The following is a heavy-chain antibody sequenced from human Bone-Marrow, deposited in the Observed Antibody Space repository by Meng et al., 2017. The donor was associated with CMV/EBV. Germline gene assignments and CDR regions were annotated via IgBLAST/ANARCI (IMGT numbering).Heavy chain of an antibody. J-gene: IGHJ4*02. CDR1: GFTFDDYA. D-gene: IGHD1-7*01. Sequence: GESLKISCAASGFTFDDYAMHWVRQAPGKGLEWVSSISSSSSYIYYADSVKGRFTISRDNAKNSLYLQMNSLRAEDTAVYYCARDSYNWNYGGIRALYYFDYWGQGTLVTVSS. CDR3: ARDSYNWNYGGIRALYYFDY. V-gene: IGHV3-21*01. CDR2: ISSSSSYI.